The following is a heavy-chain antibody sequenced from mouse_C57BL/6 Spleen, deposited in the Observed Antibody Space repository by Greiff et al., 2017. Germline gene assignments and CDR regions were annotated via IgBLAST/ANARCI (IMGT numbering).Heavy chain of an antibody. J-gene: IGHJ3*01. CDR1: GYTFTTYP. D-gene: IGHD1-1*01. Sequence: VQLQESGAELVKPGASVKMSCKASGYTFTTYPIEWMKQNHGKSLEWIGNFHPYNDDTKYNEKFKGKATLTVEKSSSTVYLELSRLTSDDSAVYYGARGYYGSSAWFAYWGQGTLVTVSA. CDR3: ARGYYGSSAWFAY. CDR2: FHPYNDDT. V-gene: IGHV1-47*01.